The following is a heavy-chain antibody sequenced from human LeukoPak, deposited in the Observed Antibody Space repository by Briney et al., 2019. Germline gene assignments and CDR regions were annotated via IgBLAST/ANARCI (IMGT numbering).Heavy chain of an antibody. CDR1: GFTFSDYY. CDR2: ISSSGSTI. J-gene: IGHJ6*03. CDR3: ATRPCSSTSCARDYYYYYMDV. D-gene: IGHD2-2*01. V-gene: IGHV3-11*04. Sequence: GGSLRLSCAASGFTFSDYYMSWIRQAPGKGLEWVSYISSSGSTIYYADSVKGRFTISRDNAKNSLYLQMNSLRAEDTAVYYCATRPCSSTSCARDYYYYYMDVWGKGTTVTVSS.